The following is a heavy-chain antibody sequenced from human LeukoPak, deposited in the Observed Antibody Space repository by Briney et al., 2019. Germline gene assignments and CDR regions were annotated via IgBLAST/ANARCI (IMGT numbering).Heavy chain of an antibody. CDR1: GFTFSGSA. CDR3: TRHGYYDSRDY. V-gene: IGHV3-73*01. Sequence: PGGSLRLSCAASGFTFSGSAMHWVRQASGKGLEWVGRIRSKANSYATAYAASVKGRFTISRDDSKNTAYLQMNSLKTEDTAVYYCTRHGYYDSRDYWGQGTLVTVSS. CDR2: IRSKANSYAT. J-gene: IGHJ4*02. D-gene: IGHD3-22*01.